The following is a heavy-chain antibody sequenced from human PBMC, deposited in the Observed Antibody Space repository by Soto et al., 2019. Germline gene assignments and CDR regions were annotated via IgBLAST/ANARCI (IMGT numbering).Heavy chain of an antibody. D-gene: IGHD3-22*01. J-gene: IGHJ4*02. V-gene: IGHV4-4*07. CDR1: GGSISSYY. Sequence: LSLTCTVSGGSISSYYWSWIRQPAGKGLEWIGRIYTSGSTNYNPSLKSRVTMSVDTSKNQFSLKLSSVTAADTAVYYCARETPGYDSSGYYPYFDYWGQGTLVTVSS. CDR2: IYTSGST. CDR3: ARETPGYDSSGYYPYFDY.